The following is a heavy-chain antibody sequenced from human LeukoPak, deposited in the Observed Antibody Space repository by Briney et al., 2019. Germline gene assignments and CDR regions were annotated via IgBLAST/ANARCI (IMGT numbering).Heavy chain of an antibody. D-gene: IGHD4-11*01. V-gene: IGHV3-21*01. CDR3: AREGPGRVTTFLDY. CDR1: GFTFSSYS. Sequence: GGSLRLSCAASGFTFSSYSMNWVRQAPGKGLEWVSPISSSSSYIYYADSVKGRFTISRDNAKNSLYLQMNSLRAEDTAVYYCAREGPGRVTTFLDYWGQGTLVTVSS. CDR2: ISSSSSYI. J-gene: IGHJ4*02.